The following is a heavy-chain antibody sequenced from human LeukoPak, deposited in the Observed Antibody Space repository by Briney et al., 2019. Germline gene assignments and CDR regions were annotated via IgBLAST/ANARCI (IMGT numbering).Heavy chain of an antibody. CDR3: ARQRADYYYYYVDV. Sequence: PSETLSLTCTVSGGSINTANYYWGWLRQPPGKWLEWIGSIYYSETTYDNPSLKSRVTISIETSKNQFSLRLSSVTASDTAVYYCARQRADYYYYYVDVWGEGTTVAVS. CDR1: GGSINTANYY. V-gene: IGHV4-39*01. CDR2: IYYSETT. J-gene: IGHJ6*03.